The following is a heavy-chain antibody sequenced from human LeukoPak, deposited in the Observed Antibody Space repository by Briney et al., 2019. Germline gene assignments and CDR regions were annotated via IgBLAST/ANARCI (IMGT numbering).Heavy chain of an antibody. J-gene: IGHJ4*02. CDR2: ISSGGAYE. V-gene: IGHV3-30*01. CDR1: GFSFNNYA. Sequence: PGRSLRLACAASGFSFNNYAIHWVRQAPGKGLEWVSFISSGGAYEYYADSVKGRFTISRGNSKNTLYLQLNSLRAEDTAVYYCATDSTYYYESGSSGPHYFGNWGQGTLVTVSS. D-gene: IGHD3-10*01. CDR3: ATDSTYYYESGSSGPHYFGN.